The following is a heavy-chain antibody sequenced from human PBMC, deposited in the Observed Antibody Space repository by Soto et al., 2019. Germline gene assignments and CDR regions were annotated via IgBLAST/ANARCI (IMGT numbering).Heavy chain of an antibody. CDR3: AKDRLHDWYFDL. Sequence: QVQLVESGGGVVQPGRSLRLSCAASGFTFSSYGMHWVRQAPGKGLEWVAVISYDGSNKYYADSVKGRFTISRDNSKNTLYLQMNSLRAEDTAVYYWAKDRLHDWYFDLWGRGTLVTVSS. CDR1: GFTFSSYG. J-gene: IGHJ2*01. V-gene: IGHV3-30*18. CDR2: ISYDGSNK.